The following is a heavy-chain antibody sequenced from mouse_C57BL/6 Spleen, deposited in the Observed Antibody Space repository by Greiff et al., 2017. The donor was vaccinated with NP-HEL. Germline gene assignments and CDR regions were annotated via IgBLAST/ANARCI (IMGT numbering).Heavy chain of an antibody. J-gene: IGHJ2*01. CDR2: INPGSGGT. D-gene: IGHD1-1*01. CDR3: ARGPVVANYFDY. Sequence: VQLQESGAELVRPGTSVKVSCKASGYAFTNYLIEWVTQRPGQGLEWIGVINPGSGGTNYNEKFKGKAPLTADKSSSTAYMQRSSLTSEDSAVYFCARGPVVANYFDYWGQGTTLTVSS. V-gene: IGHV1-54*01. CDR1: GYAFTNYL.